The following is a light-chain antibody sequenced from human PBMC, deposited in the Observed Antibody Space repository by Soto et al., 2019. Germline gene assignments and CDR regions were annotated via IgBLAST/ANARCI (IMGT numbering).Light chain of an antibody. V-gene: IGLV1-40*01. Sequence: QSVLTQPASVSGSPGQSITISCTGTNNDIGNYKYVSWYQQHPGKAPKLLIFGNINRPSGVPDRFSGSKSGTSASLAITGLQAEDEGDYYCQSYDSTLSARYVFGTGTKLTVL. CDR1: NNDIGNYKY. J-gene: IGLJ1*01. CDR2: GNI. CDR3: QSYDSTLSARYV.